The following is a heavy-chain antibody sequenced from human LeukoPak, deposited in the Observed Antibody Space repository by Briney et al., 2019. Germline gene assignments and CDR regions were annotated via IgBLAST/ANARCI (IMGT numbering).Heavy chain of an antibody. D-gene: IGHD3-10*01. V-gene: IGHV1-69*13. CDR1: GGTFTSYG. Sequence: ASVKVSCKASGGTFTSYGISWVRQAPGQGLEWMGGIIPLFGTTTYAQKLLGRVTITADESTTTAYMELNSLRSEDTAVYYCAKDQGSGLGSYSWGYFDYWGQGTLVTVSS. J-gene: IGHJ4*02. CDR3: AKDQGSGLGSYSWGYFDY. CDR2: IIPLFGTT.